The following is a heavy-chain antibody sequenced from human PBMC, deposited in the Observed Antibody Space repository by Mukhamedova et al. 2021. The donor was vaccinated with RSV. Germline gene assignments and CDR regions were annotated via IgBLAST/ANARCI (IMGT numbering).Heavy chain of an antibody. CDR3: ARDGRTGEDRAFDS. J-gene: IGHJ3*02. V-gene: IGHV3-7*01. D-gene: IGHD7-27*01. Sequence: GKGLEWVANIREDGNSIYYVDSVKGRFTISRDNAKNSLYLQMNSLRAEDTAVYYCARDGRTGEDRAFDSWGQGTLVIVSS. CDR2: IREDGNSI.